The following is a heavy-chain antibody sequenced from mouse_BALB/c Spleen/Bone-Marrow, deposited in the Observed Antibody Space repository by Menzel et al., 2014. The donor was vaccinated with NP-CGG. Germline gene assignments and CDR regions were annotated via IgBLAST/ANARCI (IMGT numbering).Heavy chain of an antibody. CDR3: ARVYGWYFDV. Sequence: VQLQQSGGGLVQPGGSLKLSCVASGFTFSSYGMSWVRQTPDKRLELVATINNNGGSTYYPGSVKGQFTISRDNAKNTLYLQMSSLKSEDTAMYYSARVYGWYFDVWGAGTTVTVSS. V-gene: IGHV5-6-3*01. J-gene: IGHJ1*01. CDR2: INNNGGST. D-gene: IGHD1-1*01. CDR1: GFTFSSYG.